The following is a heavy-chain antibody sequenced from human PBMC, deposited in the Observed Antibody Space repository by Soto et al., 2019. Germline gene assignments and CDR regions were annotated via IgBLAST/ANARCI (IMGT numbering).Heavy chain of an antibody. J-gene: IGHJ4*02. CDR2: IWYDGSNK. D-gene: IGHD2-21*02. CDR3: ARGWSGGGNSDNDY. CDR1: GFTFSSYG. V-gene: IGHV3-33*01. Sequence: QVQLVESGGGVVQPGRSLRLSCAASGFTFSSYGMHWVRQAPGKGLEWVAVIWYDGSNKYYADSVKARFTISRDNSKNTLYLQMNSLRAEDTAVYYCARGWSGGGNSDNDYWGQGTLVTVSS.